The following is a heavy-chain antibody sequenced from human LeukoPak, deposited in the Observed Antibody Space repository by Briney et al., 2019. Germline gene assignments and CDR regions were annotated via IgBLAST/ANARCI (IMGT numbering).Heavy chain of an antibody. Sequence: GGSLRLSCAASGFTFSSYAMSWVRQAPGKVLEWVSAISGSGGSTYYADSVKGRFTISRDNSKNTLYLQMNSLRAEDTAVYYCANQHYDFWSGTLRANFDYWGQGTLVTVSS. CDR2: ISGSGGST. V-gene: IGHV3-23*01. D-gene: IGHD3-3*01. J-gene: IGHJ4*02. CDR1: GFTFSSYA. CDR3: ANQHYDFWSGTLRANFDY.